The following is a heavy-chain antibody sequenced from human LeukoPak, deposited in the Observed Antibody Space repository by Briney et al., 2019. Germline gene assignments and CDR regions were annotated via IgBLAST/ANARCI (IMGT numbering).Heavy chain of an antibody. CDR1: GYSFTNYW. D-gene: IGHD1-1*01. J-gene: IGHJ4*02. V-gene: IGHV5-51*01. CDR2: IYPGDSDT. CDR3: ARQDGNSKYYFDY. Sequence: GESLKISCQGSGYSFTNYWIGWVRQMPGKGLEWIGIIYPGDSDTRYGPSFQGQVTISVDRSINTAYLQWSSLKASDTAMYYCARQDGNSKYYFDYWGQGTLVTVSS.